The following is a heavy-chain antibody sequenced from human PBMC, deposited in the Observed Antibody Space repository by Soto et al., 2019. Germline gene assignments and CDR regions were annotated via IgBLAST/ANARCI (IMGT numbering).Heavy chain of an antibody. J-gene: IGHJ6*02. D-gene: IGHD2-2*01. Sequence: GESLKISCQGSGYSFTGYWISWVRQMPGKGLEWMGRIDPSDSYTNYSPSFQGHVTISADKSISTAYLQWSSLKASDTAMYYCASSPRGYCSSTSCRELGNYYGMDVWGQGTTVTVSS. CDR2: IDPSDSYT. CDR3: ASSPRGYCSSTSCRELGNYYGMDV. CDR1: GYSFTGYW. V-gene: IGHV5-10-1*01.